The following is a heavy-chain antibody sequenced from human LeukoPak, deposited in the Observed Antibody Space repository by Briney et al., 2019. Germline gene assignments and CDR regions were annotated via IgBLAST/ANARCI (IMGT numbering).Heavy chain of an antibody. Sequence: PGRSLRLSCAASGFTFSSYAMHWVRQAPGKGLEWVAVISYDGSNKYYADSVKGRFTISRDNSKNTLYPQMNSLRAEDTAVYYCAKLFYSGIAHDAFDIWGQGTMVTVSS. V-gene: IGHV3-30-3*02. CDR2: ISYDGSNK. J-gene: IGHJ3*02. CDR1: GFTFSSYA. CDR3: AKLFYSGIAHDAFDI. D-gene: IGHD2-21*01.